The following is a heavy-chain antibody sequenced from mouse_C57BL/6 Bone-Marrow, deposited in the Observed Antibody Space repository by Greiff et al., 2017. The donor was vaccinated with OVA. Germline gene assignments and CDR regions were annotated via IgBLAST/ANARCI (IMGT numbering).Heavy chain of an antibody. CDR2: ISYDGSN. J-gene: IGHJ3*01. CDR3: ARGTLQAY. Sequence: VQLKQSGPGLVKPSQSLSLTCSVTGYSITSGYYWNWIRQFPGNKLEWMGYISYDGSNNYNPSLKNRISITRDTSKNQFFLKLNSVTTEDTATYYCARGTLQAYWGQGTLVTVSA. V-gene: IGHV3-6*01. D-gene: IGHD1-1*01. CDR1: GYSITSGYY.